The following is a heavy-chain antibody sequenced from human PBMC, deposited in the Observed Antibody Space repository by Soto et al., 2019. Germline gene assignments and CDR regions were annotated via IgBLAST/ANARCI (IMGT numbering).Heavy chain of an antibody. CDR2: INDDGSST. CDR1: GFTFSNYW. D-gene: IGHD6-13*01. Sequence: GGSLRLSCAASGFTFSNYWMHWVRQTPGKGLVWVSRINDDGSSTDYVGSVKGRFTISRDNAKNTLFLQMTSLRAEDTAVYYCARDLRAAATGTDYWGQGTLVTVSS. CDR3: ARDLRAAATGTDY. V-gene: IGHV3-74*01. J-gene: IGHJ4*02.